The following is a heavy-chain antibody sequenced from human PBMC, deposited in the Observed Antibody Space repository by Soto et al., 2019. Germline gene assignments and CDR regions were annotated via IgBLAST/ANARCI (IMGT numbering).Heavy chain of an antibody. J-gene: IGHJ4*02. V-gene: IGHV3-30*18. CDR1: GFTFSSYG. Sequence: GGSLRLSCAASGFTFSSYGMHWVRQAPGKGLEWVAVISYDGSNKYYADSVKGRFTISRDNSKNTLYLQMNSLRAEDTAVYYCAKDRRAGTRWGRITRGDISFDYWGQGTLVTVSS. CDR3: AKDRRAGTRWGRITRGDISFDY. CDR2: ISYDGSNK. D-gene: IGHD6-13*01.